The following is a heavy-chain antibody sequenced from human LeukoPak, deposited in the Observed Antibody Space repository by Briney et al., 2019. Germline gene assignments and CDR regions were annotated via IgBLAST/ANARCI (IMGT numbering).Heavy chain of an antibody. CDR1: GFTFSSYS. Sequence: PGGSPRLSCAASGFTFSSYSMNWVRQAPGKGLEWVSSISSSSSYIYYADSVKGRFTISRDNSKNTLYLQMNSLRAEDKALYYCAKDLDSSGYYLGENFDYWGQGTLVTVSS. CDR2: ISSSSSYI. D-gene: IGHD3-22*01. V-gene: IGHV3-21*04. J-gene: IGHJ4*02. CDR3: AKDLDSSGYYLGENFDY.